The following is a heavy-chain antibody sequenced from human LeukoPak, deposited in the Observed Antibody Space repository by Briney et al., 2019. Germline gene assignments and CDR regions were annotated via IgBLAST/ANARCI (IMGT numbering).Heavy chain of an antibody. D-gene: IGHD4-17*01. V-gene: IGHV4-34*01. CDR2: IYHSGST. CDR3: ARVYGDYYPAAFDI. J-gene: IGHJ3*02. CDR1: GGSFSGYY. Sequence: SETLSLTCAVYGGSFSGYYWGWIRQPPGKGLEWIGSIYHSGSTYYNPSLKSRVTISVDTSKNQFSLKLSSVTAADTAVYYCARVYGDYYPAAFDIWGQGTMVTVSS.